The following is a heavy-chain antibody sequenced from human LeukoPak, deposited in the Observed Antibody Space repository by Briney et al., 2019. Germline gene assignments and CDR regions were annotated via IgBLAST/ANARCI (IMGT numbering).Heavy chain of an antibody. J-gene: IGHJ5*02. CDR3: ARGDIVVVTATQGYNWFDA. CDR2: IYPGDSTT. Sequence: GGSLKISCKASGYSFASYWIGWVRQMPGKGLEWMGVIYPGDSTTLYSPSFQGRVTISADKSITTAYLQWSSLKASDTAMYYCARGDIVVVTATQGYNWFDAWGQGTLVTVSS. D-gene: IGHD2-21*02. CDR1: GYSFASYW. V-gene: IGHV5-51*01.